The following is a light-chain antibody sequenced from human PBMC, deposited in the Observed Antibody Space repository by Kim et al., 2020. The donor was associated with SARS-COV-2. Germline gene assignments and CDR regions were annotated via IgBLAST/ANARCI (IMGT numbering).Light chain of an antibody. J-gene: IGLJ2*01. CDR2: EDD. CDR3: QSYNRDNVL. V-gene: IGLV6-57*03. CDR1: SGSIDDNY. Sequence: GKTVPVPCTRSSGSIDDNYVRWYQQRPGGVPTTVIYEDDQRPSGVSDRFSGSIDNPSNSASLTISGLRTEDEADYYCQSYNRDNVLFGGGTKLTVL.